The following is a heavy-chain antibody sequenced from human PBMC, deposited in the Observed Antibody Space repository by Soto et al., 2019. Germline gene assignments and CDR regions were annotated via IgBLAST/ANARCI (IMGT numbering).Heavy chain of an antibody. D-gene: IGHD4-4*01. CDR3: AHSVHDYSNLDIDPLDAFDI. V-gene: IGHV2-5*02. J-gene: IGHJ3*02. CDR1: GFSLSTSGVG. CDR2: IYWDDDK. Sequence: SGPTLVNPTQTLTLTCTFSGFSLSTSGVGVGWIRQPPGKALEWLALIYWDDDKRYSPSLKSRLTITKDTSKNQVVLTMTNMDPVDTATYYCAHSVHDYSNLDIDPLDAFDIWGQGTMVTVS.